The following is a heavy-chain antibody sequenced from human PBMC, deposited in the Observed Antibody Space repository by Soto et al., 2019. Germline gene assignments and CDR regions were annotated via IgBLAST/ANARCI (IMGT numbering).Heavy chain of an antibody. V-gene: IGHV3-30*18. J-gene: IGHJ4*02. Sequence: QVQLVESGGGVFQPGRSLRLSCAASGFTFSSYGMHWVRQAPGKGLEWVAVISYDGSNKYYADSVKGRFTISRDNSKNTLYLQMNSLRAEDTAVYYCAKDTRRGYCSGGSCYPGYYFDYWGQGTLVSVSS. D-gene: IGHD2-15*01. CDR1: GFTFSSYG. CDR3: AKDTRRGYCSGGSCYPGYYFDY. CDR2: ISYDGSNK.